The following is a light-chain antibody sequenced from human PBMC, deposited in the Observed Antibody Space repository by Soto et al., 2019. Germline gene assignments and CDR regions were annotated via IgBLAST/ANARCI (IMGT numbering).Light chain of an antibody. CDR3: QHFGYPQWT. CDR1: QSVSSSQ. J-gene: IGKJ1*01. V-gene: IGKV3-20*01. CDR2: SVS. Sequence: EIVLTQSPGTLSLSPGERATLSCRASQSVSSSQLAWYQQRPGQAPRLLIYSVSIRATGIPDRFSGSGSGTDFTLTISRLEPEDSAVYFCQHFGYPQWTFGQGTKVDIK.